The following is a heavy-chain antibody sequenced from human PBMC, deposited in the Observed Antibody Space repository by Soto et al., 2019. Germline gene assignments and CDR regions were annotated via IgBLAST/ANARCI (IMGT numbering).Heavy chain of an antibody. J-gene: IGHJ4*02. Sequence: ASVKVSCKASGYTFTGYYMHWVRQAPGQGLEWMGWINPNSGGTNYAQKFQGRVTMTRDTSISTAYMELSRLRSDDTAVYYCASRSSGWYQTLDYWGQGTLVTVSS. V-gene: IGHV1-2*02. CDR3: ASRSSGWYQTLDY. CDR2: INPNSGGT. CDR1: GYTFTGYY. D-gene: IGHD6-19*01.